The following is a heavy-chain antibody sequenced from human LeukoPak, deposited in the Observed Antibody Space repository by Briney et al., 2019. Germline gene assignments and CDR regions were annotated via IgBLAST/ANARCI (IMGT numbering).Heavy chain of an antibody. CDR1: GFTLSSYN. V-gene: IGHV3-48*01. CDR3: AKAPRYNWNSGLGY. D-gene: IGHD1-20*01. J-gene: IGHJ4*02. Sequence: GGSLRLSCAVSGFTLSSYNMNWVRQAPGKGLEWVSYIRNSGNTIYYADSVKGRFTISRDNSKNTLYLQMNSLRAEDTAVYYCAKAPRYNWNSGLGYWGQGTLVTVSS. CDR2: IRNSGNTI.